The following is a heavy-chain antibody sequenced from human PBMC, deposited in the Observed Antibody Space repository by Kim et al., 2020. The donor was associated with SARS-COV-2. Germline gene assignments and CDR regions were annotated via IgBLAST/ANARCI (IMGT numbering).Heavy chain of an antibody. CDR1: GFSFSNYA. CDR3: ARKPTTSSWSYYFEY. V-gene: IGHV3-30*04. J-gene: IGHJ4*01. CDR2: ISSDGTNK. D-gene: IGHD6-13*01. Sequence: GGSLRLSCAASGFSFSNYAMFWVRQAPGKGLEWVALISSDGTNKDYADSVKGRFTISRDNSKSTLYLQMNSLRVADTAVYFCARKPTTSSWSYYFEYWGQGTLVTVSS.